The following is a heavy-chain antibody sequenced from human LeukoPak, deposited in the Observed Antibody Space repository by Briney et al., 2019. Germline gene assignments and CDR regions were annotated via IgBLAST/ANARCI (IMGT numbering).Heavy chain of an antibody. Sequence: PGGSLRLSCAASGFTVSSNYMSWVRQAPGKGLEWVSSIYSGRTTYYADSVKGRFTISRDNAKNSLYLQMNSLRAEDTAVYYCARDLYAASAVMVWDYWGQGTLVTVSS. CDR1: GFTVSSNY. V-gene: IGHV3-53*01. J-gene: IGHJ4*02. CDR3: ARDLYAASAVMVWDY. CDR2: IYSGRTT. D-gene: IGHD2/OR15-2a*01.